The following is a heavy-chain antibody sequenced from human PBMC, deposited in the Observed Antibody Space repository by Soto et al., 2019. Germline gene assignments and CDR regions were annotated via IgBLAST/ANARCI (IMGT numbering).Heavy chain of an antibody. V-gene: IGHV4-34*01. J-gene: IGHJ6*03. CDR3: ARGCRALRGVYSGYPNYYYYLDG. Sequence: SETLSLTCAVYGGSFSGYYWSWIRQPPGKGLEWIGEINHSGSTNYNPSLRSRVTISVDTSKNQFSLKLSSVTAADTDVYYCARGCRALRGVYSGYPNYYYYLDGWGKGTTVTVSS. D-gene: IGHD5-12*01. CDR1: GGSFSGYY. CDR2: INHSGST.